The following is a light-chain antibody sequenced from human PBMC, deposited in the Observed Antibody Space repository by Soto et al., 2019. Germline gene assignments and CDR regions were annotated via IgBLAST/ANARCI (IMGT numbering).Light chain of an antibody. CDR1: QSVGSN. V-gene: IGKV3-15*01. CDR2: GAS. CDR3: QQYYHRWT. J-gene: IGKJ1*01. Sequence: EIVMTQSPATLSVSQGERVTLSCRARQSVGSNIAWYQQKPGQGPRLLIYGASTRAAGIPARFSGSGSGTEFTLTISSLQSEDFAVYFCQQYYHRWTFGPGTKVDIK.